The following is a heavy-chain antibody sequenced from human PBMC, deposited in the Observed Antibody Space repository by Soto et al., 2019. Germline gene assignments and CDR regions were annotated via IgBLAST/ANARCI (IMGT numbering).Heavy chain of an antibody. Sequence: EVQLLESGGGLVQPGGSLRLSCAASGFTFSSYAMSWVRQAPGKGLEWVSAISGSGGSTYYADSVKGRFTISRDNSKNTLYLQMNSLRAEDTAVYYCAKAFSIVVVPAATFCFDYWGQGTLVTVSS. D-gene: IGHD2-2*01. CDR2: ISGSGGST. CDR1: GFTFSSYA. V-gene: IGHV3-23*01. CDR3: AKAFSIVVVPAATFCFDY. J-gene: IGHJ4*02.